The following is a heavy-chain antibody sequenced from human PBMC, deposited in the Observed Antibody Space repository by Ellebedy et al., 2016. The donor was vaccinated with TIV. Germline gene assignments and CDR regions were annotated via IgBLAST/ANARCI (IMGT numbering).Heavy chain of an antibody. CDR1: GDSMSSRNLY. V-gene: IGHV4-39*07. CDR2: IYSTWNK. J-gene: IGHJ4*02. CDR3: ARVAAGTWGGIDF. Sequence: MPSETLSLTCTVSGDSMSSRNLYWGWVRQAPGEGLQWIGSIYSTWNKYYNPSLESRVSMSIDTSKNQFSLRLSSVTAADTAVYYCARVAAGTWGGIDFWGPGTLVTVSS. D-gene: IGHD6-13*01.